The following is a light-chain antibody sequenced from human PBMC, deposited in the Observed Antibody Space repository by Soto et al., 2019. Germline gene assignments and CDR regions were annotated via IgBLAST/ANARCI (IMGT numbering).Light chain of an antibody. CDR3: HQYVSSPLT. Sequence: EIVLTQSPGTLSLSPGERATLSCRASQSVSSSYLAWYQQKPGQAPRLLIYGASSRATGIPDRFSGSGSGTDFTLTIIRLEPEDFSVDYCHQYVSSPLTFGGGTKVEIK. J-gene: IGKJ4*01. CDR2: GAS. V-gene: IGKV3-20*01. CDR1: QSVSSSY.